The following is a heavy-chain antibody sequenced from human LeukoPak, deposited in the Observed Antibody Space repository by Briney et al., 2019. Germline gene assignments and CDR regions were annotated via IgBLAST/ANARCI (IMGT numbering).Heavy chain of an antibody. CDR2: IYYSGST. CDR1: GGSISSYY. CDR3: ARRSTCYYDNSGYYYDY. J-gene: IGHJ4*02. Sequence: SETLSLTCTVSGGSISSYYWSWIRQPPGKGLEWIGYIYYSGSTNYNPSLKSRVTISVDTSKNQFSLKLSSVTAADTAVYHCARRSTCYYDNSGYYYDYWGQGTLVTVSS. D-gene: IGHD3-22*01. V-gene: IGHV4-59*08.